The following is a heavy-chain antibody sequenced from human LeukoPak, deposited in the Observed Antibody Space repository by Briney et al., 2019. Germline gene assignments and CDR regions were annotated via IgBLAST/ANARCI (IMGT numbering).Heavy chain of an antibody. CDR3: AKDSMVRGVGYYFFMDV. V-gene: IGHV3-43D*03. CDR1: GFTFDDYA. J-gene: IGHJ6*03. D-gene: IGHD3-10*01. Sequence: GGSLRLSCAASGFTFDDYAMHWVRQAPGKGLEWVSLISWGGGSTYYADSLKGRFTISRHNSKNSLYLQMNSLRAEDTALYYCAKDSMVRGVGYYFFMDVWGKGTTVTVSS. CDR2: ISWGGGST.